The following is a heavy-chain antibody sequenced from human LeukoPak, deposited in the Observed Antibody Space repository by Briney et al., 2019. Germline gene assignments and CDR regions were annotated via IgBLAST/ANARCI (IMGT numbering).Heavy chain of an antibody. CDR3: ATTYGSGTYYQYYFDY. D-gene: IGHD3-10*01. J-gene: IGHJ4*02. Sequence: PGGSLRLSCAASGFTFSDYYMDWVRQAPGKGLEWVGRAKNKADSYTTEYAASVEGRFTISRDDSKNSLYLQMNSLKTEDTAVYYCATTYGSGTYYQYYFDYWGQGTLVTVSS. V-gene: IGHV3-72*01. CDR2: AKNKADSYTT. CDR1: GFTFSDYY.